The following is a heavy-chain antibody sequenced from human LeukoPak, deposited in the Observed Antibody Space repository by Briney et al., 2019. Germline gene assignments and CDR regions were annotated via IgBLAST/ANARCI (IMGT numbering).Heavy chain of an antibody. CDR3: ARGYGDYEDPPYFDY. CDR1: GFTVSSNY. D-gene: IGHD4-17*01. CDR2: IYSGGST. V-gene: IGHV3-53*01. Sequence: GGSLRLSCAASGFTVSSNYMSWVRQAPGKGLEWVSVIYSGGSTYYADSVKGRFTISRDNSKNTLYLQMNSLRAEDTAVYYCARGYGDYEDPPYFDYWGQGTLVTVSS. J-gene: IGHJ4*02.